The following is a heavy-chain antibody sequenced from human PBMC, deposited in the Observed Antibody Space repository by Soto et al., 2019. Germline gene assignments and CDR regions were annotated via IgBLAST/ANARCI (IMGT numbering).Heavy chain of an antibody. J-gene: IGHJ4*02. D-gene: IGHD2-15*01. CDR1: WDSFSSNIAT. CDR2: TYSRSKWYN. V-gene: IGHV6-1*01. CDR3: ERNSGANFDY. Sequence: PSQALSHTCAISWDSFSSNIATWNCIRQSPSRGLEWLGRTYSRSKWYNDYALSLKGRITINPDTSKNQFSLHLNSVTPEDTAVYYCERNSGANFDYWGQGTLVTVSS.